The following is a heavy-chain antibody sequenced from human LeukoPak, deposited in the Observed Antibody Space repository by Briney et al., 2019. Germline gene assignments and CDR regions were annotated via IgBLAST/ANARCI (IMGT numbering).Heavy chain of an antibody. V-gene: IGHV3-48*03. CDR2: ISSSGNTI. D-gene: IGHD2-15*01. CDR3: ARGPPIVVVARYYYYTDV. Sequence: GGSLRLSCAASGFTFSTYEMNWVRQAPGKGLEWVSYISSSGNTIYYADSVKGRFTISRDNAKNSLYLQMNSLRAEDTAVYYCARGPPIVVVARYYYYTDVWGKGTTVTVSS. J-gene: IGHJ6*03. CDR1: GFTFSTYE.